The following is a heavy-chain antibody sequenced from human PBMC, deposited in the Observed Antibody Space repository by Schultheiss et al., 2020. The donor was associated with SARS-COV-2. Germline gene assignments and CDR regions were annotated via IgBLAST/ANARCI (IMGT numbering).Heavy chain of an antibody. CDR2: ISSSSSYI. V-gene: IGHV3-21*01. CDR1: GFTVSSNY. D-gene: IGHD6-19*01. CDR3: ARARGIAVAGTNFDY. J-gene: IGHJ4*02. Sequence: GGSLRLSCAASGFTVSSNYMSWVRQAPGKGLEWVSSISSSSSYIYYADSVKGRFTISRDNSKNTLYLQMNSLRAEDTAVYYCARARGIAVAGTNFDYWGQGTLVTVSS.